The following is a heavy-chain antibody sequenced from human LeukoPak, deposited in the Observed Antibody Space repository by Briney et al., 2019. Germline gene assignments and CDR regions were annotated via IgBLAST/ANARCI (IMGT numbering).Heavy chain of an antibody. D-gene: IGHD3-22*01. J-gene: IGHJ6*02. V-gene: IGHV4-31*03. CDR2: IYYSGST. Sequence: SETLSLTCTVSGGSISSGGYYWSWLRQHPGKGLEWIGYIYYSGSTYYNPSLKSRVTISVDTSKNQYSLKLSSVTAADTDVYYCARGDYYDSSGVDYGMHVWDQGPTVTVSS. CDR1: GGSISSGGYY. CDR3: ARGDYYDSSGVDYGMHV.